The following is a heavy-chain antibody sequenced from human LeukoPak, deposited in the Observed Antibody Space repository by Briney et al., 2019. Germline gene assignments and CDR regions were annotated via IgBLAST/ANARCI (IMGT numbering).Heavy chain of an antibody. Sequence: ASVKVSCKASGNTFTSYGISWVRQAPGQGLEWMGWINPNSGGTNYAQKFQGRVTMTRDTSISTAYMELSRLRSDDTAVYYCARVLYYDSSGYYYFDYWGQGTLVTVSS. D-gene: IGHD3-22*01. V-gene: IGHV1-2*02. CDR2: INPNSGGT. CDR1: GNTFTSYG. CDR3: ARVLYYDSSGYYYFDY. J-gene: IGHJ4*02.